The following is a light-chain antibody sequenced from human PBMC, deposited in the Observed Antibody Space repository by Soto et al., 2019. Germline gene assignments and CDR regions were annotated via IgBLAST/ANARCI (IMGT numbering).Light chain of an antibody. V-gene: IGLV2-11*01. CDR3: CSYAGSFVV. J-gene: IGLJ2*01. Sequence: QSALTQPRSVSGSPGQSVTISCTGTTSDVGGYDYVSWYQQYPGKAPKLMIYDVSKRPSGVPDRFSGSKSGNTASLTISGLQAEDEADYYCCSYAGSFVVFGGGTKVTVL. CDR2: DVS. CDR1: TSDVGGYDY.